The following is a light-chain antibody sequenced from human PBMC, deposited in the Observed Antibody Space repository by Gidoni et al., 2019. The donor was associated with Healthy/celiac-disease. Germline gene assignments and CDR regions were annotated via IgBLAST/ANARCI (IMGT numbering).Light chain of an antibody. V-gene: IGLV1-47*01. J-gene: IGLJ1*01. Sequence: QSVLTQPPSASGTPGQRVTISCSGSSSNIGSNYVYWYQQLPGTAPKLLIYRNNQRPSGVPDRFSGSKSGTSASLAISGFRSEDEADYYCAAWDDSLSVHYVFGTGTKVTVL. CDR3: AAWDDSLSVHYV. CDR1: SSNIGSNY. CDR2: RNN.